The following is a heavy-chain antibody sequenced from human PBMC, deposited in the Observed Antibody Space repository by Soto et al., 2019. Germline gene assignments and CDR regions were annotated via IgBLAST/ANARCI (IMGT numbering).Heavy chain of an antibody. J-gene: IGHJ4*02. CDR1: GCTMSIDA. Sequence: SLNLAWKASGCTMSIDAISCVRHATRQGLEWMGGIIPIFGTANYAQKFQGRVTITADESTSTAYMELSSLRSEDTAVYYCATLRYYYDSSGYYGPYYFDYRGQGTLVTVSS. CDR3: ATLRYYYDSSGYYGPYYFDY. D-gene: IGHD3-22*01. V-gene: IGHV1-69*13. CDR2: IIPIFGTA.